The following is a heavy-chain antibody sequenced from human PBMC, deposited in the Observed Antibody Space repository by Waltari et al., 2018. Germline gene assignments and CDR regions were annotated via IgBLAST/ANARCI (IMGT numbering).Heavy chain of an antibody. CDR1: GGSISSGSYY. V-gene: IGHV4-61*09. Sequence: QVQLQESGPGLVKPSQTLSLTCTVSGGSISSGSYYWSWIRQPAGKGLEWIGYIYTSGRTNYNPSLKSRVTISVDTSKNQFSLKLSSVTAADTAVYYCARGSGSYYFDYWGQGTLVTVSS. CDR2: IYTSGRT. CDR3: ARGSGSYYFDY. D-gene: IGHD1-26*01. J-gene: IGHJ4*02.